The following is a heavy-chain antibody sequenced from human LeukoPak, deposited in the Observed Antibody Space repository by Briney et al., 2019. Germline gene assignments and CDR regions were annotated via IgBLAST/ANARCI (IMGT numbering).Heavy chain of an antibody. CDR2: FHYSESA. CDR1: GDPIWTSF. V-gene: IGHV4-59*01. Sequence: SDTLSLLCTLWGDPIWTSFWIWLRQPPGKGLVWLAYFHYSESANYNPSRRSRVTISLDTPKNQFSLKLSSVTAADTAIYFCARDRRRDLFHAFDIWGRGTTVTVSP. CDR3: ARDRRRDLFHAFDI. J-gene: IGHJ3*02. D-gene: IGHD1-14*01.